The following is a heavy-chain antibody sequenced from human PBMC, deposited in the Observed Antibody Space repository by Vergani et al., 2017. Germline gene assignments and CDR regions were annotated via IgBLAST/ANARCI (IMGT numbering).Heavy chain of an antibody. J-gene: IGHJ6*02. Sequence: QVQLVESGGGVVQPGRSLRLSCAASGFTFSSYGMHWVRQATGKGLEWVSVIYSGGSTYYADSVKGRFTISRHNSKNTLYLQMNSLRAEDTAVYYCARDSLDGMDVWGQGTTVTV. CDR3: ARDSLDGMDV. CDR1: GFTFSSYG. CDR2: IYSGGST. V-gene: IGHV3-NL1*01.